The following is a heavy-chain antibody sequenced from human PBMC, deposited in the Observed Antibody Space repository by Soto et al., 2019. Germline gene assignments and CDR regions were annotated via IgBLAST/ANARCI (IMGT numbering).Heavy chain of an antibody. CDR1: GGSFSGYY. Sequence: QVQLQQWGAGLLKPSETLSLTCAVYGGSFSGYYWSWIRQPPGKGLEWIGEINHSGSTNYNPSLTSRVPIDVDTSKNQFSLKLSSVTAADTAVYDCARGTVVVVAALSGWFDPWGQGTLVTVSS. J-gene: IGHJ5*02. D-gene: IGHD2-15*01. CDR3: ARGTVVVVAALSGWFDP. V-gene: IGHV4-34*01. CDR2: INHSGST.